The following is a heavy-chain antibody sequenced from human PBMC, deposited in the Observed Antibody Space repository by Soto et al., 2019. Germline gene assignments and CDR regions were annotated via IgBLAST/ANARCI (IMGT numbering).Heavy chain of an antibody. D-gene: IGHD1-26*01. J-gene: IGHJ4*02. Sequence: EVQLVESGGGLVQPGESLKLSCAASGFTLSGSAVHWVRQASGKGLEWVGRIRSKTHSYATEYIASVKGRFTMSRDDSNNTAYLQMNGLKTDDTALYYCTRSGGSYSFGYWGQGTLVTVSS. CDR3: TRSGGSYSFGY. CDR2: IRSKTHSYAT. CDR1: GFTLSGSA. V-gene: IGHV3-73*02.